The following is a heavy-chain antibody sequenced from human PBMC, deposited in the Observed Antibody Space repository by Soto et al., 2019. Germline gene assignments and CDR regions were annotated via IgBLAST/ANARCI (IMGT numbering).Heavy chain of an antibody. D-gene: IGHD2-2*01. CDR3: ARDFTKLGYCSSTSCRSKYYGMDV. V-gene: IGHV1-46*01. CDR2: INPSGGST. CDR1: GYTFTSYY. J-gene: IGHJ6*02. Sequence: ASVKVSCKASGYTFTSYYMHWVRQAPGQGLEWMGIINPSGGSTSYAQKFQGRVTMTRDTSTSTVYMELSSLRSEDTAVYYCARDFTKLGYCSSTSCRSKYYGMDVWGQGTTVTVSS.